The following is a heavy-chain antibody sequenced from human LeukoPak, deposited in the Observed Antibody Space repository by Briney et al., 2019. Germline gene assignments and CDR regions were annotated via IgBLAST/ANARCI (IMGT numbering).Heavy chain of an antibody. CDR3: ARGRGFGGGSSGWYNNWFDP. Sequence: SETLSLTCTVSGGSISSYYWSWIRQPPGKGLEWIGYIYYSGSTNYNPSLQRRVTISVDKSKNQFSLKLNSATAADTAVYYCARGRGFGGGSSGWYNNWFDPWGQGTLVTISS. CDR1: GGSISSYY. D-gene: IGHD6-19*01. J-gene: IGHJ5*02. V-gene: IGHV4-59*01. CDR2: IYYSGST.